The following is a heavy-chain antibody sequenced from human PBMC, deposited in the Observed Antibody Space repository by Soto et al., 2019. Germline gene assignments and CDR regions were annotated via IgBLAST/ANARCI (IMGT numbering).Heavy chain of an antibody. D-gene: IGHD6-19*01. CDR2: IWYDGSIK. J-gene: IGHJ4*02. CDR1: GFTFSSYG. CDR3: PRAFSPGVAGRLFDF. V-gene: IGHV3-33*08. Sequence: GSLRLSCVASGFTFSSYGMHWVRQAPGKGLEWLAVIWYDGSIKYYADSVKGRFTISRDDSKNTLYLQMDSLRVEDSAIYYCPRAFSPGVAGRLFDFWGLVSPVNVSS.